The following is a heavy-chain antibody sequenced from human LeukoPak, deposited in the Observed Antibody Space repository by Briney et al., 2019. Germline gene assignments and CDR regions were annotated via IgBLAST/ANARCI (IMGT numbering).Heavy chain of an antibody. CDR3: VRSGGYCGTTTCHVEYFDP. J-gene: IGHJ2*01. Sequence: SGTLSLTCAVSGGSISSSNWWSWVRQPPGKGLEWIGEIYHSGSTSYNPSLKSRVTISVDKSENQFSLKLSSVTAADTAVYYCVRSGGYCGTTTCHVEYFDPWGHGTLVTVSS. CDR2: IYHSGST. V-gene: IGHV4-4*02. D-gene: IGHD2-2*01. CDR1: GGSISSSNW.